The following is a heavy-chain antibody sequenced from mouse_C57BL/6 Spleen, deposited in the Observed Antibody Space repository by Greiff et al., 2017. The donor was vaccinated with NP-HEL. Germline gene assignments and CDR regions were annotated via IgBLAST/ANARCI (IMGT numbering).Heavy chain of an antibody. Sequence: EVQLQQSGAELVRPGASVKLSCTASGFNIKDYYMHWVKQRPEQGLEWIGRIDPEDGDTEYAPKFQGKATMTADTSSNTAYLQLGSLTSEDTAVYYCTTRYYYGSAWFAYWGQGTLVTVSA. J-gene: IGHJ3*01. CDR3: TTRYYYGSAWFAY. D-gene: IGHD1-1*01. V-gene: IGHV14-1*01. CDR1: GFNIKDYY. CDR2: IDPEDGDT.